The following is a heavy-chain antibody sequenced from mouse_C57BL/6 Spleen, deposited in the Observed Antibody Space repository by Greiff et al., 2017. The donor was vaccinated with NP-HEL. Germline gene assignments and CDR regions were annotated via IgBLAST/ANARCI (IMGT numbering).Heavy chain of an antibody. D-gene: IGHD4-1*01. CDR2: ISSGSSTI. CDR3: ARNCYYYAMDY. CDR1: GFPFSDYG. J-gene: IGHJ4*01. Sequence: EVKLMESGGGLVKPGGSLKLSCAASGFPFSDYGMHWVRQAPEKGLEWVAYISSGSSTIYYADTVKGRFTISRDNAKNTLFLQMTSLRSEDTAMYYCARNCYYYAMDYWGQGTSVTVSS. V-gene: IGHV5-17*01.